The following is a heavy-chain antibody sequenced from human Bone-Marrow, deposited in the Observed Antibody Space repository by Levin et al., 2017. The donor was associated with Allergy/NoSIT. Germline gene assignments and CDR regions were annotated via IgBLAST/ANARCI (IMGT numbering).Heavy chain of an antibody. CDR3: ARDLNWILFDS. Sequence: GGSLRLSCAASGFTFSNYWMHWIRQTPGTGLVWVSRIRPDGSTTAYADSVRGRFTISRDNTKNTLYLQMNSLRAEDTALYYCARDLNWILFDSWGQGVLVTVSS. CDR1: GFTFSNYW. V-gene: IGHV3-74*01. J-gene: IGHJ4*02. D-gene: IGHD1-20*01. CDR2: IRPDGSTT.